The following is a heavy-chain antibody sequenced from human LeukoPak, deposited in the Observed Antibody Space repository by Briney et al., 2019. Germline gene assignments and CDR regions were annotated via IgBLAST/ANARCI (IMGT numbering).Heavy chain of an antibody. V-gene: IGHV4-61*02. J-gene: IGHJ4*02. CDR1: GGSISSGSYF. CDR3: ARADILTGYPFDY. Sequence: PSQTLSLTCTVSGGSISSGSYFWSWIRQPAGKGLEWIGRIYGSGSTNYNPSLKSRVSISVDTSKNQFSLKLISVTATDTAVYYCARADILTGYPFDYWGQGTLVTVSS. D-gene: IGHD3-9*01. CDR2: IYGSGST.